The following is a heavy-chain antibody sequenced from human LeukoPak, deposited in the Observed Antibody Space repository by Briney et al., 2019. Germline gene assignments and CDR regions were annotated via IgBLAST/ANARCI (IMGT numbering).Heavy chain of an antibody. CDR2: ISGSGGST. CDR3: AKAYSGSLTQH. Sequence: VESLRLSCAASGFTFSSYAMSWVRQAPGKGLEWVSAISGSGGSTYYADSVKGRFTISRDNSKNTLYLQMNSLRAEDTAVYYCAKAYSGSLTQHWGQGTLVTVSS. D-gene: IGHD1-26*01. CDR1: GFTFSSYA. V-gene: IGHV3-23*01. J-gene: IGHJ1*01.